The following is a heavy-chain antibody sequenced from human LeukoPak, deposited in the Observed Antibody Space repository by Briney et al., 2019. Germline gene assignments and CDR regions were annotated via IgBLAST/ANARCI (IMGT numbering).Heavy chain of an antibody. CDR3: ARLTTYYDI. D-gene: IGHD3-9*01. Sequence: GASVKVSCKASGYTFTSYGISWVRQAPGQGLEWMGWISAYNGNTNYAQKLQGRVTMTRDTSTSTVYMELSSLRSEDTAVYYCARLTTYYDIWGQGTLVTVSS. J-gene: IGHJ4*02. V-gene: IGHV1-18*01. CDR1: GYTFTSYG. CDR2: ISAYNGNT.